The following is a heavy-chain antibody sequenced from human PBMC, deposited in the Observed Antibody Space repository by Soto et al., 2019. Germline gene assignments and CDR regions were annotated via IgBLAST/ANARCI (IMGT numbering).Heavy chain of an antibody. Sequence: QVQLQESGPGLVKPSGTLSLTCAVSGGSFASTNCWTWVRHPPGQGLEWIGEIYRTGSTNYNPSLKSRVTISLDKAENQFSLKVTSLTAADTAVYYCASRDPGTSVDYWGQGTLVTVSS. J-gene: IGHJ4*02. V-gene: IGHV4-4*02. CDR3: ASRDPGTSVDY. D-gene: IGHD1-1*01. CDR2: IYRTGST. CDR1: GGSFASTNC.